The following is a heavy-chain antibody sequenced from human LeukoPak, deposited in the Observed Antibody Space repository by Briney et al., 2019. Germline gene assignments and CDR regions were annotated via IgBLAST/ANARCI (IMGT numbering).Heavy chain of an antibody. CDR1: GYTFTSYD. J-gene: IGHJ3*02. Sequence: ASVKVCCKASGYTFTSYDINWVRQATGQGLEWMGWMNPNSGNTGYAQKFQGRVTMTRNTSISTAYMEPSSLRSEDTAVYYCARGRILTYYYDSSGYLGAFDIWGQGTMVTVSS. V-gene: IGHV1-8*01. CDR3: ARGRILTYYYDSSGYLGAFDI. CDR2: MNPNSGNT. D-gene: IGHD3-22*01.